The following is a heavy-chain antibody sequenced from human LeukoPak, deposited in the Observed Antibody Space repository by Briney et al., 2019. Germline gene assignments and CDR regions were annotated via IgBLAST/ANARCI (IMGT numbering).Heavy chain of an antibody. J-gene: IGHJ5*02. CDR3: ARVAGWHWFDP. V-gene: IGHV3-53*01. CDR2: TYSGGST. CDR1: GFNVGRNY. Sequence: QAGGSLRLSCAASGFNVGRNYMSWVRQAPGKGLECVSITYSGGSTYYADSVKGRFTISRDNSKNAVYLKINSLRAEDTAVYYCARVAGWHWFDPWGQGTLVTVSS. D-gene: IGHD6-19*01.